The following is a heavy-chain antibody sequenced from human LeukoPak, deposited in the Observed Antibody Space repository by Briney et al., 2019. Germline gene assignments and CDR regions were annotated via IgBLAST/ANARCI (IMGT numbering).Heavy chain of an antibody. CDR1: GFTFSSYA. D-gene: IGHD2-21*02. CDR3: ARRPYCGGDCYSKEYYFDY. J-gene: IGHJ4*02. Sequence: PGGSLRLSCAASGFTFSSYAMHWVRQAPGKGLEWVGRTRNKANSYTTEYAASVKGRFTISRDDSKNSLYLQMNSLKTEDTAVYFCARRPYCGGDCYSKEYYFDYWGQGTLVTVSS. V-gene: IGHV3-72*01. CDR2: TRNKANSYTT.